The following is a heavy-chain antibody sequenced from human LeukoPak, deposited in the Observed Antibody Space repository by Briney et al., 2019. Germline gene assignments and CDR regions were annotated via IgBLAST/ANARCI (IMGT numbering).Heavy chain of an antibody. CDR1: GGSFSVYY. J-gene: IGHJ4*02. CDR3: ARGLKDYDFWSGYYIGDY. Sequence: PSETLSLTCAVYGGSFSVYYWSWIRQPPGKGLEWIGEINHSGSTNYNPSLKSRVTISVDTSKNQFSLKLSSVTAADTAVYYCARGLKDYDFWSGYYIGDYWGQVTLVTVSS. V-gene: IGHV4-34*01. D-gene: IGHD3-3*01. CDR2: INHSGST.